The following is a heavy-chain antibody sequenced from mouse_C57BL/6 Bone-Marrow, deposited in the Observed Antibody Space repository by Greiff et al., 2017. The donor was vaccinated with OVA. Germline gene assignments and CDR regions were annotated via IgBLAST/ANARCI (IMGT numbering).Heavy chain of an antibody. CDR3: ARDSSGYLDY. Sequence: QVQLQQPGAELVKPGASVKLSCKASGYTFTSYWMQWVKQRPGQGLEWIGEIDPSDSYTNYNQKFKGKATLTVDTSSSTASMQLSSLTSEDSAVYYCARDSSGYLDYWGQGTTLTVSS. CDR1: GYTFTSYW. V-gene: IGHV1-50*01. J-gene: IGHJ2*01. CDR2: IDPSDSYT. D-gene: IGHD3-2*02.